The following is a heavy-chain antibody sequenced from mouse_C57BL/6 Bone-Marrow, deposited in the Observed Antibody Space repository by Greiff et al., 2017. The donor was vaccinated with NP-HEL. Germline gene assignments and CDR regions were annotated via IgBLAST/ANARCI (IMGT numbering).Heavy chain of an antibody. V-gene: IGHV1-72*01. CDR2: IDPNSGGT. J-gene: IGHJ1*03. CDR3: ARDYYGSRDWYCDV. Sequence: VQLQQPGADLVKPGASVKLSCKASGYTFTSYWMHWVKQRPGRGLEWIGRIDPNSGGTKFNEKFKTKATLTVDKSSSTAYMQLSSLTSEDSAVSDDARDYYGSRDWYCDVWGTGTTVTVS. D-gene: IGHD1-1*01. CDR1: GYTFTSYW.